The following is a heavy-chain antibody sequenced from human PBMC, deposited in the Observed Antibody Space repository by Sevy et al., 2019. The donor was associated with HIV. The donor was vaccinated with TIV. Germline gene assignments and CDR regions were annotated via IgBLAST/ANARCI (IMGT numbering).Heavy chain of an antibody. CDR3: AREMVYYGSGSYSDY. J-gene: IGHJ4*02. CDR2: ISSSTSSI. V-gene: IGHV3-21*01. Sequence: GGSLRLSCAASGFTFSSYSMNWVRQAPGKGLEWASSISSSTSSIYYADSVKGRFTISRDNAKNSLYLQMNSLRAEDTAVYYCAREMVYYGSGSYSDYWGLGTLVTVSS. CDR1: GFTFSSYS. D-gene: IGHD3-10*01.